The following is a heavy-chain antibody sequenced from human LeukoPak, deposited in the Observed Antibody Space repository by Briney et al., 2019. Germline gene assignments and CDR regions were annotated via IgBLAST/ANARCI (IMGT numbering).Heavy chain of an antibody. CDR2: LSGTTGST. CDR1: GFTFSSYA. V-gene: IGHV3-23*01. Sequence: GGSLRLSCSASGFTFSSYAMHWVRQAPGKGLEWVSGLSGTTGSTYYADSVKGRFTISRDNSKKLYLQMSSLRAEDTAVYYCAKIWSSGYFDYWGQGTLVTVSS. CDR3: AKIWSSGYFDY. D-gene: IGHD3-16*01. J-gene: IGHJ4*02.